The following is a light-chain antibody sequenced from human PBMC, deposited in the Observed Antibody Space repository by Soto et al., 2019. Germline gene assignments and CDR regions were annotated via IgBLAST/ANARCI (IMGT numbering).Light chain of an antibody. Sequence: DTQMTQSPSSLSASLGDTVTITCRASQTISRFLNWYQQKPRKTPKLLINAASNLQSGVPSRFSGSGSGTDFTLTISSLQPEDFATYYCQQLNSYPITFGQGTRLEIK. V-gene: IGKV1-39*01. CDR3: QQLNSYPIT. J-gene: IGKJ5*01. CDR1: QTISRF. CDR2: AAS.